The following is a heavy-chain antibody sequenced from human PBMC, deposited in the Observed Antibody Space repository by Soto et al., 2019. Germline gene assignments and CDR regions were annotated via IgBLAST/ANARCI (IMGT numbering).Heavy chain of an antibody. J-gene: IGHJ4*02. D-gene: IGHD3-22*01. CDR3: AKGIPYYDSSGYFDY. V-gene: IGHV3-23*01. CDR2: ISGSGDRT. CDR1: GFTFSSDG. Sequence: GGSLRLSCAGSGFTFSSDGMSWVRQAPGKGLEWVSGISGSGDRTYYADSVKGRFTISRDDSKNTLYLQMNSLRAEDTAVYYCAKGIPYYDSSGYFDYWGQGTLVTVSS.